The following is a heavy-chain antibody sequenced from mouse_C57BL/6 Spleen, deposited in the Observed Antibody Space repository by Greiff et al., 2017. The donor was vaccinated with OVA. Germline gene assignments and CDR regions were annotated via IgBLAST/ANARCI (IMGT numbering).Heavy chain of an antibody. J-gene: IGHJ1*03. CDR1: GFTFTDYY. CDR3: ARYPTGTKGWYFDV. D-gene: IGHD4-1*02. Sequence: DVMLVESGGGLVQPGGSLSLSCAASGFTFTDYYMSWVRQPPGKALEWLGFIRNKANGYTTEYSASVKGRFTISRDNSQSILYLQMNALRAEDSATYYCARYPTGTKGWYFDVWGTGTTVTVSS. CDR2: IRNKANGYTT. V-gene: IGHV7-3*01.